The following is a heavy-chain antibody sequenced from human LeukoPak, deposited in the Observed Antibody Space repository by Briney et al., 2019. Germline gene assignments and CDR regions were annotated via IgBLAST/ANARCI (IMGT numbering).Heavy chain of an antibody. J-gene: IGHJ6*03. Sequence: SETLSLTCTVSGGAISGSYYYWAWIRQPPGKGLGWIGSIYYSGSTYYNPSLESRVTISVDTSKNQSSLNLTSMTAADTAVYFCARGPYYYYMDVWGKGTTVTVSS. D-gene: IGHD2-21*01. CDR3: ARGPYYYYMDV. CDR1: GGAISGSYYY. V-gene: IGHV4-39*07. CDR2: IYYSGST.